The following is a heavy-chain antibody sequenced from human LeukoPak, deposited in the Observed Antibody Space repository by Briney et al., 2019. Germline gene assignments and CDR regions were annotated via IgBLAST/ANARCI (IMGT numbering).Heavy chain of an antibody. V-gene: IGHV3-21*01. J-gene: IGHJ4*02. CDR1: GFTFSTYT. D-gene: IGHD6-25*01. CDR2: ISSSSNNI. CDR3: ARGHQRPDY. Sequence: GGSLRLSCAASGFTFSTYTMNWVRQAPGKGLEWVSSISSSSNNINYADSVKGRFTISRDNAMNSVHLQMNSLRVEDTAAYYCARGHQRPDYWGQGTLITVSS.